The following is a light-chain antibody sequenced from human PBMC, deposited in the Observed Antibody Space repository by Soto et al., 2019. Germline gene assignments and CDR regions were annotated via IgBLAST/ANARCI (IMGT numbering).Light chain of an antibody. CDR3: AAWDDSLSGPV. CDR1: SSNIGSNY. CDR2: RNS. V-gene: IGLV1-47*01. Sequence: QSVLTQPPSASGTPGQRVTISCSGSSSNIGSNYVYWYQQLPGTAPQLLIYRNSQRPSGVPDRFSGSKSGTSASLAISGLRSEDEADYYCAAWDDSLSGPVFGGGTKVTVL. J-gene: IGLJ2*01.